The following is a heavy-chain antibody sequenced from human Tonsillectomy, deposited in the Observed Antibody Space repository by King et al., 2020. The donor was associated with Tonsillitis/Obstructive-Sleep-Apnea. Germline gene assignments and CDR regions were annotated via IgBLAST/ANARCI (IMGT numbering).Heavy chain of an antibody. CDR2: IKQDGSGK. J-gene: IGHJ6*02. CDR3: AGLPDV. Sequence: VQLVESGGGLVQPGGSLRLSCAASGFTFSRYWMSWVRQAPGKGLEWVANIKQDGSGKYYVDSVKGRFSISRDNAKNSLFLQMNSLRVEDTAVYYCAGLPDVWGQGTTVTVSS. V-gene: IGHV3-7*03. CDR1: GFTFSRYW.